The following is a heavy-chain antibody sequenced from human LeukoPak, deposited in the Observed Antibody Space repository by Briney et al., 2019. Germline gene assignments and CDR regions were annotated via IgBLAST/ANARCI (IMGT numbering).Heavy chain of an antibody. CDR3: ARGGYCSGGSCYSFDY. CDR2: IIPIFGTA. D-gene: IGHD2-15*01. J-gene: IGHJ4*02. CDR1: GGTFSSYA. Sequence: SVKVSCKASGGTFSSYAISWVRQAPGQGLEWMGGIIPIFGTANYAQKFQGRVTITADESTSTAYMELSSLRSEDTAVYYCARGGYCSGGSCYSFDYWGQGTLVTVSS. V-gene: IGHV1-69*13.